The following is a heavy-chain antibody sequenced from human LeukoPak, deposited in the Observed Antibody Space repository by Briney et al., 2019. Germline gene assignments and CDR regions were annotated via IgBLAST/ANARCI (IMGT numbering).Heavy chain of an antibody. D-gene: IGHD6-19*01. V-gene: IGHV4-59*01. CDR1: GGSISSYY. CDR3: ARVGVSSGWYDAFDI. Sequence: PSETLSLTCTVSGGSISSYYWSWIRQPLGKGLEWIGYIYYSGSTNYNPSLKSRVTISVDTSKNQFSLKLSSVTAADTAVYYCARVGVSSGWYDAFDIWGQGTMVTVSS. J-gene: IGHJ3*02. CDR2: IYYSGST.